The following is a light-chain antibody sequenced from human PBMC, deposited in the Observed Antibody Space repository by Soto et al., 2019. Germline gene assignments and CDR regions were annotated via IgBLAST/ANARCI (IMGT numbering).Light chain of an antibody. CDR3: QQSYSTPPWT. CDR1: QRISNL. J-gene: IGKJ1*01. Sequence: DIQMTQSPSSLTASVGESVTITCRASQRISNLLSWYQQKPGKAPKLLIHTASSLQSGVPSRFSGNGSGTDFTLTIRSLQPEDLATYYCQQSYSTPPWTVGQGNKVDIK. CDR2: TAS. V-gene: IGKV1-39*01.